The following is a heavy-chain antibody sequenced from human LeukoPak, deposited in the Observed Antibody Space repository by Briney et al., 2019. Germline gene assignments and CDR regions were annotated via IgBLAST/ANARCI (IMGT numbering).Heavy chain of an antibody. CDR2: ISSSSSTI. V-gene: IGHV3-48*04. Sequence: GGSLRLSCAASGFTFSSYSMNWVRQAPGKGLEWVSYISSSSSTIYYADSVKGRFTISRDNAKNSLYLQMNSLRAEDTAVYYCARDSRGWYYDSSGYPDYWGQGTLVTVSS. D-gene: IGHD3-22*01. J-gene: IGHJ4*02. CDR3: ARDSRGWYYDSSGYPDY. CDR1: GFTFSSYS.